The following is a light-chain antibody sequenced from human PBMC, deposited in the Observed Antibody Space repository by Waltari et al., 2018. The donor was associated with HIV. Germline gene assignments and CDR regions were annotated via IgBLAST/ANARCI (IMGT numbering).Light chain of an antibody. Sequence: DIVMTQSPDSLAVSLGERATINCKSSRSVLYTANTKNYLAWYQHKPGHPPKLLIYWASTRQSGVPDRFSGSGSWTDFTLAINNLQAEDVAVYYCQQYYSSPRTFGQGTKVEIK. J-gene: IGKJ1*01. CDR1: RSVLYTANTKNY. CDR3: QQYYSSPRT. CDR2: WAS. V-gene: IGKV4-1*01.